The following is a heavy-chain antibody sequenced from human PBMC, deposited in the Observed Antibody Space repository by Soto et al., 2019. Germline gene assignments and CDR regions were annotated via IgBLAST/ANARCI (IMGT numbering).Heavy chain of an antibody. CDR2: ISYDGSNK. J-gene: IGHJ6*02. Sequence: GGSLRLSCAASGFTFSSYAMHWVRQAPGKGLEWVAVISYDGSNKYYADSVKGRFTISRDNSKNTLYLQMNSLRAEDTAVYYCARPYYYDSSGYYPYYYYGMDVWGQGTTVTVSS. V-gene: IGHV3-30-3*01. D-gene: IGHD3-22*01. CDR3: ARPYYYDSSGYYPYYYYGMDV. CDR1: GFTFSSYA.